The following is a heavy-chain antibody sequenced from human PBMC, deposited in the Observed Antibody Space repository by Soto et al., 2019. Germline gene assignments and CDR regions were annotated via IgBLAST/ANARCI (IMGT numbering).Heavy chain of an antibody. Sequence: QVQLVQSGAEVTKPGASVKVSCKASGYTFTSYDINWVRQATGQGLEWMGWMSPNSGATGYAQKFQGRVTMTRDTSISTAYMELSNMRSEDTAIYYCARGVDAGVAVWGQGSTVTVSS. J-gene: IGHJ6*02. CDR1: GYTFTSYD. CDR2: MSPNSGAT. D-gene: IGHD1-1*01. CDR3: ARGVDAGVAV. V-gene: IGHV1-8*01.